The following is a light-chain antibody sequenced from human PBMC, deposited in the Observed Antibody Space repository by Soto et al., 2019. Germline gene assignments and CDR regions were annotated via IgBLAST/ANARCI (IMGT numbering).Light chain of an antibody. V-gene: IGKV3-15*01. CDR3: RHYNKWIPGGT. CDR2: GAS. J-gene: IGKJ1*01. Sequence: IVVSKSAVTLSVSPGERATLSCRASQSVSSDLAWYQQKPAQAPRLLGYGASTRSTGIPSRFSGVGSGTDFTLTSSSLEPQDFEVYSCRHYNKWIPGGTFGQGTKV. CDR1: QSVSSD.